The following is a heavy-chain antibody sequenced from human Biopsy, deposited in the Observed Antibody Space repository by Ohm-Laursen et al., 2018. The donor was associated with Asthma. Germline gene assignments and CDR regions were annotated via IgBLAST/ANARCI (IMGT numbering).Heavy chain of an antibody. CDR3: ARTYYDFLTGQVNDALAM. V-gene: IGHV1-3*01. CDR1: GDSFSNYA. D-gene: IGHD3-9*01. CDR2: INAGNGNT. Sequence: SVKVSCKASGDSFSNYAISWVRQAPGQGLEWMGWINAGNGNTKYSEKFQGRVTITRDTSASTAYMDLSSLRSEDTAVYYCARTYYDFLTGQVNDALAMWGQGTVVTVSS. J-gene: IGHJ3*02.